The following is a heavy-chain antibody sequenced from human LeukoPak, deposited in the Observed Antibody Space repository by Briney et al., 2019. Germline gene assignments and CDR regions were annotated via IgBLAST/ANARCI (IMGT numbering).Heavy chain of an antibody. CDR3: ARTIHYDSSGYLDAFDI. CDR1: GFTFSSYG. Sequence: GGSLRLSCAASGFTFSSYGMHWVRQAPGKGLEWVAVIWYDGSNKYYADSVKGRFTISRDNSKNTLYLQMSSLRAEDTAVYYCARTIHYDSSGYLDAFDIWGQGTMVTVSS. J-gene: IGHJ3*02. V-gene: IGHV3-33*01. D-gene: IGHD3-22*01. CDR2: IWYDGSNK.